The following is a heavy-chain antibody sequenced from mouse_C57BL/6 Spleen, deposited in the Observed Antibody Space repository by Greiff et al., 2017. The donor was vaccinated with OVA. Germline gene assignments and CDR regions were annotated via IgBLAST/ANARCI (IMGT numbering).Heavy chain of an antibody. J-gene: IGHJ4*01. CDR3: ARSTVVAPYAMDY. V-gene: IGHV1-80*01. CDR2: IYPGDGDT. D-gene: IGHD1-1*01. Sequence: QVQLQQSGAELVKPGASVKISCKASGYAFSSYWMNWVKQRPGKGLEWIGQIYPGDGDTNYNGKFKGNATLTADKSSSTAYMQLSSLTSEDSAVYFCARSTVVAPYAMDYWGQGTSVTVSS. CDR1: GYAFSSYW.